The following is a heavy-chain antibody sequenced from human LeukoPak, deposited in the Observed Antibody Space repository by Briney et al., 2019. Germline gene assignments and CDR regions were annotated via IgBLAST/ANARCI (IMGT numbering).Heavy chain of an antibody. J-gene: IGHJ4*02. V-gene: IGHV3-30-3*01. CDR3: GGDYWYPPEY. CDR2: ISEGGNNK. Sequence: GGSLRLSCEAFATTFDRNAIHGGAQAPGKGLDWVAVISEGGNNKYPADSVKGRFTIPSDNSKNTVYPEINGLRTDDTAVYYYGGDYWYPPEYWGQGNLVTVSS. CDR1: ATTFDRNA. D-gene: IGHD6-13*01.